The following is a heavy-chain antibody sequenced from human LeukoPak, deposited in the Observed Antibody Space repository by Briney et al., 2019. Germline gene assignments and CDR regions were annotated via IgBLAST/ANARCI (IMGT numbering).Heavy chain of an antibody. CDR3: ARAAYSSSPDY. V-gene: IGHV3-48*02. J-gene: IGHJ4*02. D-gene: IGHD2-2*01. Sequence: GGSLRLSCAASGFTFSGYSMNWVRQAPGKGLEWVSYISPSGNYMFYADSVKGRFTISRDNAKNSLYLQVNSLRDEDTAVYYCARAAYSSSPDYWGQGILVTVSS. CDR2: ISPSGNYM. CDR1: GFTFSGYS.